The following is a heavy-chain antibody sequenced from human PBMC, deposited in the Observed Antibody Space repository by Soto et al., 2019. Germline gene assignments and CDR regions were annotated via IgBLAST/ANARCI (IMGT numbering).Heavy chain of an antibody. Sequence: QVQLVESGGGLVKPGGSLRLSCAASGFTFSDYYMSWIRQAPGKGLEWVSYISSSGSTIYYADSVKGRFTISRDNAKNSLYLQMNSLRAEDTAVYYCARDSGYCSGGSCYVRRSYYYGMDVWGQGTTVTVSS. CDR3: ARDSGYCSGGSCYVRRSYYYGMDV. D-gene: IGHD2-15*01. V-gene: IGHV3-11*01. CDR1: GFTFSDYY. CDR2: ISSSGSTI. J-gene: IGHJ6*02.